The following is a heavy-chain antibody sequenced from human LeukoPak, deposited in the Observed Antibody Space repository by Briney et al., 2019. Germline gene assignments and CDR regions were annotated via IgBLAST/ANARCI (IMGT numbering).Heavy chain of an antibody. D-gene: IGHD6-13*01. CDR3: ARVSYSSSWLDP. Sequence: PGGSLRLSCAASGFTFSNAWMNWVRQAPGKGLEWVSSISSSSSYIYYADSVKGRFTISRDNAKNSLYLQMNSLRAEDTAVYYCARVSYSSSWLDPWGQGTLVTVSS. CDR2: ISSSSSYI. CDR1: GFTFSNAW. J-gene: IGHJ5*02. V-gene: IGHV3-21*01.